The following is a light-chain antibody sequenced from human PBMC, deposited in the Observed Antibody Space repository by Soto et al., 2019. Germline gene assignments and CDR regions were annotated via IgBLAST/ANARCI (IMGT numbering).Light chain of an antibody. Sequence: QSALTQPRSVSGSPGQSVTISCTGTSSDVGGYNYVSWYQQHPGKAPKLMIYDVTKRPSGVPDRFSGSKSGNTASLTISGLQAEDEADYYCCSYTGSYNLNYVFGTGTKVTVL. V-gene: IGLV2-11*01. CDR2: DVT. J-gene: IGLJ1*01. CDR1: SSDVGGYNY. CDR3: CSYTGSYNLNYV.